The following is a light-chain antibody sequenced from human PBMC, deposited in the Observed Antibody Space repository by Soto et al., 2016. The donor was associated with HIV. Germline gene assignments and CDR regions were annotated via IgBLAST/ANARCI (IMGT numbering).Light chain of an antibody. J-gene: IGLJ3*02. CDR1: NIGTKS. CDR3: QVWDSSRDHGV. Sequence: SYELTQPPSVSVAPGETARTTCGGNNIGTKSVHWYQQKPGQAPVLVVYDDSARPSEIPERFSGSNSGNTATLTISRVEAGDEADYYCQVWDSSRDHGVFGGGTKLTAL. CDR2: DDS. V-gene: IGLV3-21*02.